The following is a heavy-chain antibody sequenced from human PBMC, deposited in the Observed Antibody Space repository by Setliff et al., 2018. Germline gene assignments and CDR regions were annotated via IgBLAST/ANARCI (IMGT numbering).Heavy chain of an antibody. J-gene: IGHJ5*02. CDR1: GGSLNTYY. CDR3: AGGLPGDYDFNCFDT. Sequence: SETLSLTCTVSGGSLNTYYWSWIRQPAGKELEWIGRINTSGTTRYNPSLRSRATLSVDESMNRFSLNLNSVTAADTAVYYCAGGLPGDYDFNCFDTWGQGALVTGSS. CDR2: INTSGTT. V-gene: IGHV4-4*07. D-gene: IGHD3-3*01.